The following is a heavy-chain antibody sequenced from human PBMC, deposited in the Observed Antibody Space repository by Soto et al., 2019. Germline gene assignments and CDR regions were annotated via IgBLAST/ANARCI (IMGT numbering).Heavy chain of an antibody. Sequence: QVQLVQSGAEVKKPGSSVKVSCTASGGTFNSYTLNWVRQAPGQRLEWVGRVNPIVGMSDSASKFLGRVTMTADRSTSKAYMDLTGLKSEDTAVYYWATSYGSGSTHFDAWGQGTLVTVSS. CDR3: ATSYGSGSTHFDA. CDR1: GGTFNSYT. CDR2: VNPIVGMS. J-gene: IGHJ4*02. V-gene: IGHV1-69*02. D-gene: IGHD3-10*01.